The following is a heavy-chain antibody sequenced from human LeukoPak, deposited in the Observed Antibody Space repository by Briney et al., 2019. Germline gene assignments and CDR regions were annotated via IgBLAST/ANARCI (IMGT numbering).Heavy chain of an antibody. D-gene: IGHD7-27*01. Sequence: ASVRVSCKASGYTLTGHYIHWVRQAPGQGLEWMGWISPHSGFTMYPQRFQGRVTMTTDTSISTAFLEVRRLRSDDTAAYYCARQTGDDALDIWGQGTMITVYS. CDR1: GYTLTGHY. J-gene: IGHJ3*02. CDR2: ISPHSGFT. CDR3: ARQTGDDALDI. V-gene: IGHV1-2*02.